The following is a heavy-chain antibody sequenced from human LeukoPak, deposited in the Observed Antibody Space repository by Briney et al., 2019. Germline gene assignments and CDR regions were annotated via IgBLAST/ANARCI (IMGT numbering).Heavy chain of an antibody. D-gene: IGHD6-13*01. V-gene: IGHV4-4*07. CDR1: GGSISSYY. Sequence: SETLSLTCTVSGGSISSYYWSWIRQPAGKGLEWIGRIYTSGSTNYNPSLKSRVTISVDTSKNQFSLKLSSVTAADTAVYYCARVFTGYSSSWYLDYWGQGTLVTVSS. J-gene: IGHJ4*02. CDR2: IYTSGST. CDR3: ARVFTGYSSSWYLDY.